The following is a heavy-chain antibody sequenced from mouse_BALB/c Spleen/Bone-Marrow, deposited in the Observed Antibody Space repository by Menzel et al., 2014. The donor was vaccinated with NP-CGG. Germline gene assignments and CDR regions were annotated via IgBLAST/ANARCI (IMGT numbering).Heavy chain of an antibody. Sequence: EVQGVESGGGLVKPGGSLKLSCAASGFAFSSYDMSWVRQTPEKRLEWVAYISSGGGNTYYPDTVKGRFTISRDNAKNTLYLQMSSLKYEDTAMYYCARHGSGYDWGQGTTLTVSS. CDR2: ISSGGGNT. J-gene: IGHJ2*01. CDR3: ARHGSGYD. CDR1: GFAFSSYD. V-gene: IGHV5-12-1*01. D-gene: IGHD3-1*01.